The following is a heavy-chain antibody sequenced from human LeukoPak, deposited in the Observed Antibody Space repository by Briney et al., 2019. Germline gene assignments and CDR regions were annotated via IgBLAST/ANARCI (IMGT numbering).Heavy chain of an antibody. Sequence: SETLSLTCTVSGGSISSGDYYWSWIRQPPGKGLEWIGYIYYSGSTYYNPSLKSRVTISVDTSKNQFSLKLSSVTAADTAVYYCAREFAIYGDYVGFIDYWGQGTLVTVPS. V-gene: IGHV4-30-4*01. CDR2: IYYSGST. CDR1: GGSISSGDYY. J-gene: IGHJ4*02. D-gene: IGHD4-17*01. CDR3: AREFAIYGDYVGFIDY.